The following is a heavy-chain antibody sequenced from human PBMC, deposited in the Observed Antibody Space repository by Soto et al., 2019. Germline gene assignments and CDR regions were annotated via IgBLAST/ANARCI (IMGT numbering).Heavy chain of an antibody. J-gene: IGHJ6*02. D-gene: IGHD2-21*02. CDR3: AAPPLVTAHRWGMDV. CDR2: IVVGSGNT. CDR1: GFTFTSSA. V-gene: IGHV1-58*01. Sequence: SVKVSCKASGFTFTSSAVQWVRQARGQRLEWIGWIVVGSGNTNYAQKFQERVTITRDMSTSTAYMELSSLRSEDTAVYYCAAPPLVTAHRWGMDVWGQGTTVTVSS.